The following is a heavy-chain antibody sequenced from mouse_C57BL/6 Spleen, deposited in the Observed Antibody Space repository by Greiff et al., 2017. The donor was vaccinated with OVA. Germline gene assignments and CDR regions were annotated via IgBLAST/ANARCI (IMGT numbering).Heavy chain of an antibody. CDR2: INPSNGGT. CDR3: ARSPYYSIHWYFDV. Sequence: VQLQQPGTELVKPGASVKLSCKASGYTFTSYWMHWVKQRPGQGLEWIGNINPSNGGTNYNEKFKSKATLTVDKSSSTAYMQLSSLTSEDSAVYYGARSPYYSIHWYFDVWGTGTTVTVSS. V-gene: IGHV1-53*01. CDR1: GYTFTSYW. J-gene: IGHJ1*03. D-gene: IGHD2-5*01.